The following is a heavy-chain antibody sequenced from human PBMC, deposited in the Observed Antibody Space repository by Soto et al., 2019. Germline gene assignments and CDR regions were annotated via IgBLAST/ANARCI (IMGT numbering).Heavy chain of an antibody. D-gene: IGHD2-15*01. CDR3: VKGGWLDY. CDR2: IRPSGDNT. CDR1: GFRFSTYE. J-gene: IGHJ4*02. Sequence: WGSLRLSCAAAGFRFSTYEMSWVRQAPGKGLEWVSVIRPSGDNTYYADSVKGRFTISRDNSKNTLYLQMNSLRAEDTALYYCVKGGWLDYWGQGTVVTVSS. V-gene: IGHV3-23*01.